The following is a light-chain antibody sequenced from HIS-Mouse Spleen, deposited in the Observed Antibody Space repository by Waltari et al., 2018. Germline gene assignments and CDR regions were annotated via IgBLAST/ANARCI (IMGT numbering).Light chain of an antibody. J-gene: IGLJ2*01. CDR2: KDS. CDR3: QSADSSGTYSVV. V-gene: IGLV3-25*03. Sequence: SYELTQPPSVSVSPGQTARIPCSGYALPKQYAYWYQQKPGQAPVLVIYKDSERPSGIPERFSGSSSGTTVTLTISGVQAEDEADYYCQSADSSGTYSVVFGGGTKLTVL. CDR1: ALPKQY.